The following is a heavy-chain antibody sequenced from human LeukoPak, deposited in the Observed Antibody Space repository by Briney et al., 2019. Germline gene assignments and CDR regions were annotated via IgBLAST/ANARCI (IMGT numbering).Heavy chain of an antibody. D-gene: IGHD3-22*01. CDR3: AREVRTLYDSSGYLGY. V-gene: IGHV1-2*02. CDR1: GYTFTGYY. Sequence: ASVKVSCKASGYTFTGYYMHWVRQAPGQGLEWMGWINPNSGGTNYAQKFQGRVTMTRDTSISAAYMELSRLRSDDTAVYYCAREVRTLYDSSGYLGYWGQGTLVTVSS. CDR2: INPNSGGT. J-gene: IGHJ4*02.